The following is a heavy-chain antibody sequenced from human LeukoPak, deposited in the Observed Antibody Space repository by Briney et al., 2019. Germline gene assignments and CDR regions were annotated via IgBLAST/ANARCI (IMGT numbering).Heavy chain of an antibody. J-gene: IGHJ4*02. V-gene: IGHV5-51*01. CDR3: ARHGYSSGWSFRKEGPHFDY. CDR2: IYPGDSDT. D-gene: IGHD6-19*01. CDR1: GYSFTSYW. Sequence: GESLKISCKGSGYSFTSYWIGWVRQMPGKGLEWMGIIYPGDSDTRYSPSFQGQVTISADKSISTAYLQWSSLKASDTAMYYCARHGYSSGWSFRKEGPHFDYWGQGTLVTVSS.